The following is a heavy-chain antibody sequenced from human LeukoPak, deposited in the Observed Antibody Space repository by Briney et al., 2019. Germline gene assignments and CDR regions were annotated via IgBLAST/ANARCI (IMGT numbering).Heavy chain of an antibody. CDR2: IYYSGST. J-gene: IGHJ4*02. CDR1: GGSISSSSYY. CDR3: AISSLYDSSGYPLDY. D-gene: IGHD3-22*01. V-gene: IGHV4-39*07. Sequence: SKTLSLTCTVSGGSISSSSYYWGWIRQPPGKGLEWIGSIYYSGSTNYNPSLKSRVTISVDTSKNQFSLKLSSVTAADTAVYYCAISSLYDSSGYPLDYWGQGTLVTVSS.